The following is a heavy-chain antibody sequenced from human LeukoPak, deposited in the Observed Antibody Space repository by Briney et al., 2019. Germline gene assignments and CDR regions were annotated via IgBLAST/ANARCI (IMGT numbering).Heavy chain of an antibody. CDR1: GFTFSSYS. CDR2: IRSSSRTI. V-gene: IGHV3-48*01. CDR3: ARARPSMWIDY. Sequence: GGSLRLSCAASGFTFSSYSMNWVRQAPGKGLEWVSYIRSSSRTIYYADSVKGRFTISRDSSKNTLYLQMNSLRPEDTAVYYCARARPSMWIDYWGQGTLVTVSS. J-gene: IGHJ4*02. D-gene: IGHD5-12*01.